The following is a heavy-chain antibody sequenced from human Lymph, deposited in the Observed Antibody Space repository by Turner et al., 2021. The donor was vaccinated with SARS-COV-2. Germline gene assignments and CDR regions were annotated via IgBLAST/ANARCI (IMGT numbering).Heavy chain of an antibody. Sequence: EVQLVESGGGLVMPGGSLRLSCAASGFTFSSYSMNWVRQAPGKVLEWFSSITFTSSDIYYADSVTSRITISRDNAKNSLYLQMNSLRAEDTAVYYCARGPPDFPYYFDYWGQGTLVTVSS. V-gene: IGHV3-21*01. J-gene: IGHJ4*02. CDR2: ITFTSSDI. CDR3: ARGPPDFPYYFDY. CDR1: GFTFSSYS. D-gene: IGHD2-21*02.